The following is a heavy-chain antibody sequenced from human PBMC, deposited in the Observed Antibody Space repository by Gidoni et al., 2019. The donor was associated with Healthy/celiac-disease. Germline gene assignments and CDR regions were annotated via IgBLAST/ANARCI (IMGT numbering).Heavy chain of an antibody. CDR3: ARDRGSSTSPVYYYYYGMDV. D-gene: IGHD2-2*01. CDR1: GFTFSSYG. Sequence: QVQLVDSGGGVVQPGRSLRLSCAASGFTFSSYGMHWVRQAPGKGLEWVAVIWYDGSNKYYADSVKGRFTISRDNSKNTLYLQMNSLRAEDTAVYYCARDRGSSTSPVYYYYYGMDVWGQGTTVTVSS. V-gene: IGHV3-33*01. J-gene: IGHJ6*02. CDR2: IWYDGSNK.